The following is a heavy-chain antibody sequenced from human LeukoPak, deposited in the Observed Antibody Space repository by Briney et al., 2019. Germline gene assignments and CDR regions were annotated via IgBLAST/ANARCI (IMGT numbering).Heavy chain of an antibody. D-gene: IGHD3-22*01. J-gene: IGHJ4*02. V-gene: IGHV3-9*01. CDR1: GNYW. CDR2: ISWNSGSI. Sequence: GGSLRLSCAASGNYWMHWVRQAPGKGLEWVSGISWNSGSIGYADSVKGRFTISRDNAKNSLYLQMNSLRAEDTALYYCAKGGGLLLRGNFDYWGQGTLVTVSS. CDR3: AKGGGLLLRGNFDY.